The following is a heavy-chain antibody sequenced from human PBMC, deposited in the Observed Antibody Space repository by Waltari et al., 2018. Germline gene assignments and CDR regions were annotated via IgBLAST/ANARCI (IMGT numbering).Heavy chain of an antibody. V-gene: IGHV4-34*01. CDR1: GGSLSNSS. CDR2: IDQSGRT. D-gene: IGHD2-2*01. CDR3: ARPMWCSSTTCSGPMDV. Sequence: QVQLQQWGAGLLKPSETLSLTCAVYGGSLSNSSWSWIRQPPGKGLEWIGEIDQSGRTKYNPSLKSRVIISLDTSKNQFSLRLRSVTAADTAIYFCARPMWCSSTTCSGPMDVWGQGTTATVSS. J-gene: IGHJ6*02.